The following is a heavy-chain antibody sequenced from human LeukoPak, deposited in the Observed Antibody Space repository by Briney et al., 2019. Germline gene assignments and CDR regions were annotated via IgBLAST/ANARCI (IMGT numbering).Heavy chain of an antibody. D-gene: IGHD5-18*01. CDR1: GGSFSGYY. V-gene: IGHV4-34*01. CDR2: INHSGST. CDR3: ARGRHSDFDY. J-gene: IGHJ4*02. Sequence: PSETLSLTCAVYGGSFSGYYWSWIRQPPGKGLEWIGEINHSGSTNYNPSLKSRVTISVDTSENQFSLKLSSVTAADTAVYYCARGRHSDFDYWGQGTLVTVSS.